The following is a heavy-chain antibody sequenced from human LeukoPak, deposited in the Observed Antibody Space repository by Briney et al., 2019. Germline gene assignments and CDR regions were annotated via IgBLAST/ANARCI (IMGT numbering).Heavy chain of an antibody. CDR1: GGSISSGSYY. CDR3: ARVEEGYGSGRRENYYYYYMDV. D-gene: IGHD3-10*01. Sequence: SETLSLTCTVSGGSISSGSYYWSWIRQPAGKGLEWIGRISSSGSTNYNPSLKSRVTISVDTSKNQFSLKLRSGTAADTAVYYCARVEEGYGSGRRENYYYYYMDVWGKGTTVTISS. CDR2: ISSSGST. J-gene: IGHJ6*03. V-gene: IGHV4-61*02.